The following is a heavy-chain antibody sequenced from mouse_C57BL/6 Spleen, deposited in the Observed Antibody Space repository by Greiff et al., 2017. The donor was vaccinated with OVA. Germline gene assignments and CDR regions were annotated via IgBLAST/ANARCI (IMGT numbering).Heavy chain of an antibody. V-gene: IGHV1-59*01. CDR3: ARNSNPHGGFAY. Sequence: QVQLQQPGAELVRPGTSVKLSCKASGYTFTSYWMHWVKQRPGQGLEWIGVIDPSDSYTNYNQKFKGKATLTVDTSSSTAYMQLSSLTSEDSAVYYCARNSNPHGGFAYWGQVTLVTVSA. D-gene: IGHD2-5*01. J-gene: IGHJ3*01. CDR1: GYTFTSYW. CDR2: IDPSDSYT.